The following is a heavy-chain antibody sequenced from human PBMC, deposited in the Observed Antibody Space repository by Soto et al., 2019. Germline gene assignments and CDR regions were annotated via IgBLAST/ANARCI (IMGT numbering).Heavy chain of an antibody. CDR2: ISGSGDST. CDR1: GFTFSSYA. V-gene: IGHV3-23*01. CDR3: AKHPSVWYLGWFDP. Sequence: EVQLLDSGGGLVQPGGSLRLSCAASGFTFSSYAMSWVRQAPGKGLEWVSAISGSGDSTYYADSVKGRFTLSRDSSKNTLYLQMNSLRAEDTAVYYCAKHPSVWYLGWFDPWGQGTLVTVSS. D-gene: IGHD6-19*01. J-gene: IGHJ5*02.